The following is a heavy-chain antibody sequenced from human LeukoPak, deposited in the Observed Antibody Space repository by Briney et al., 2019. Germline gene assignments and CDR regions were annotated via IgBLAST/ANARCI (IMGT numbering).Heavy chain of an antibody. V-gene: IGHV7-4-1*02. CDR3: ARDRPYYYDSSGYLTWDAFDI. J-gene: IGHJ3*02. CDR1: GYTFTSYA. D-gene: IGHD3-22*01. CDR2: INTNTGNP. Sequence: ASVKVSCKASGYTFTSYAMNWVRQAPGQGLEWMGWINTNTGNPTYAQGFTGRVFFSLDTSVSTVYLQLSSLKAEDTAVYYCARDRPYYYDSSGYLTWDAFDIWGQGTMVTVSS.